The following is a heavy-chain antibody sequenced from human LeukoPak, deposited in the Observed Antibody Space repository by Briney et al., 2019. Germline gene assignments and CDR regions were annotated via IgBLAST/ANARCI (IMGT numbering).Heavy chain of an antibody. Sequence: TETLSLTCIVSGGSISSYSWNWIRQSPGKGLEWVGYISHSGTTSYNSSLKSRVTISVDTSKNQLSLKLTSVTAADTAVYYCARHSIASDGARLFDYWGRGTLVTVSS. CDR2: ISHSGTT. D-gene: IGHD2-21*01. CDR3: ARHSIASDGARLFDY. CDR1: GGSISSYS. V-gene: IGHV4-59*08. J-gene: IGHJ4*02.